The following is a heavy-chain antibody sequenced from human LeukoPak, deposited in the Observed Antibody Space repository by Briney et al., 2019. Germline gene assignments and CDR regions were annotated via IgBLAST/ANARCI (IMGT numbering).Heavy chain of an antibody. CDR3: AKPPNLYDILTGFDY. CDR2: ISYDGSNK. D-gene: IGHD3-9*01. Sequence: GRSLRLSCAASGFTFSSYGMHWVRQAPGKGLEWVAVISYDGSNKYYADSVRGRFTISRDNSKNTLYLQMNSLRAEDTAVYYCAKPPNLYDILTGFDYWGQGTLVTVSS. CDR1: GFTFSSYG. V-gene: IGHV3-30*18. J-gene: IGHJ4*02.